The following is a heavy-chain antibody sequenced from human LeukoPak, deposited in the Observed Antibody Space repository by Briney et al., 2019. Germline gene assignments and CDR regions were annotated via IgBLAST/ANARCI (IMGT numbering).Heavy chain of an antibody. J-gene: IGHJ4*02. Sequence: PGRSLRLSCAASGITLSSYDMHWVRQAPGKALEWVAVISYDGSNKDYADSVKGRFTISRDNSKNTLYLQMNSLRAEDTAVYYCANEYYYDSSGYYASVYWGQGTLVTVSS. D-gene: IGHD3-22*01. CDR3: ANEYYYDSSGYYASVY. CDR1: GITLSSYD. V-gene: IGHV3-30-3*02. CDR2: ISYDGSNK.